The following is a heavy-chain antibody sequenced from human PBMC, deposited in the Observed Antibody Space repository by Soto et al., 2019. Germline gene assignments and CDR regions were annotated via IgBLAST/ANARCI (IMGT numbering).Heavy chain of an antibody. CDR1: GFTFSSYS. Sequence: GGSLRLSCAASGFTFSSYSISWVRQAPWKGLEWVSAISGSGGSTYYADSVKGRLTISRDNSKNTLYLQMNSLRAEDTAVYYCANEVFVYDSSGYYAPSDYLGQGTLLTVSS. CDR3: ANEVFVYDSSGYYAPSDY. D-gene: IGHD3-22*01. V-gene: IGHV3-23*01. J-gene: IGHJ4*02. CDR2: ISGSGGST.